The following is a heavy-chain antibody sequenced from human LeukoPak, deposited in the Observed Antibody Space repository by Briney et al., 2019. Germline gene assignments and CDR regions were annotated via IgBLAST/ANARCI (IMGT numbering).Heavy chain of an antibody. CDR1: GFTFSSYE. J-gene: IGHJ4*02. CDR3: ARDQLWTFGGVDYFDY. Sequence: PGGSLRLXCAASGFTFSSYEMNWVRQAPGKVLEWVSYISSSGSTIYYADSVKGRFTISRDNAKNSLYLQMNSLRAEDTAVYYCARDQLWTFGGVDYFDYWGQGTLVTVSS. V-gene: IGHV3-48*03. D-gene: IGHD3-16*01. CDR2: ISSSGSTI.